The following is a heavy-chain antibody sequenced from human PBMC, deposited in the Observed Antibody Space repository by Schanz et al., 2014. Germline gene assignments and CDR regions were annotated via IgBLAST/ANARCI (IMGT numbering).Heavy chain of an antibody. CDR3: VKDIYDFWSRNFDY. CDR1: GFTFNDYD. J-gene: IGHJ4*02. V-gene: IGHV3-9*01. CDR2: ISWSSGSI. D-gene: IGHD3-3*01. Sequence: EVQLVESGGGLVQPGGSLRLSCAASGFTFNDYDMNWVRQAPGKGLEWVSGISWSSGSIGYEDSVKGRFTISRDNAKNSLYLQMNSLRAEDTALYFCVKDIYDFWSRNFDYWGQGTLVTVSS.